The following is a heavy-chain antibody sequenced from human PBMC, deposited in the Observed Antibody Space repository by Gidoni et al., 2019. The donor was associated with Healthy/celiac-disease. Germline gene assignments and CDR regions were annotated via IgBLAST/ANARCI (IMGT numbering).Heavy chain of an antibody. Sequence: QVQLVQSGAEVKKPGASVKVSCKASGYTFTSYGISWVRQAPGQGLEWMGWISAYNGNTNYAQKLQGRVTMTTDTSTSTAYMELRSLRSDDTAVYYCARDSKPLYVLLWFGELPDYWGQGTLVTVSS. V-gene: IGHV1-18*01. CDR2: ISAYNGNT. CDR1: GYTFTSYG. J-gene: IGHJ4*02. D-gene: IGHD3-10*01. CDR3: ARDSKPLYVLLWFGELPDY.